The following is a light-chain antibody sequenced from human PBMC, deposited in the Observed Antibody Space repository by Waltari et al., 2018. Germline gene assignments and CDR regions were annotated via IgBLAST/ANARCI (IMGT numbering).Light chain of an antibody. CDR1: TSDVGGYKY. V-gene: IGLV2-11*01. J-gene: IGLJ1*01. Sequence: QSALTQPRSVSGSPGQSVTLSCTGTTSDVGGYKYVSWYQHHPGKAPKLMIYDVSKRPSGVPDRFSGSKSGNTASLTISGLQAEDEADYYCCSYAGSYTYVFGTGTKVTVL. CDR2: DVS. CDR3: CSYAGSYTYV.